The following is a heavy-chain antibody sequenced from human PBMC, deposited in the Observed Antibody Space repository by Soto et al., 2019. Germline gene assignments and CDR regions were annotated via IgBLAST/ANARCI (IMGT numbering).Heavy chain of an antibody. D-gene: IGHD6-19*01. CDR2: ISGPGGST. J-gene: IGHJ4*02. V-gene: IGHV3-23*01. CDR1: GFTFTKYA. Sequence: GGSLRLSCAASGFTFTKYAMSWVRQAPGKGLEWVAAISGPGGSTDYAESVKGRFSISRDNSNDTVSLQMNSLRVEDTAVYFCAKDRRIAVSHFDFWGQGTLVTVSS. CDR3: AKDRRIAVSHFDF.